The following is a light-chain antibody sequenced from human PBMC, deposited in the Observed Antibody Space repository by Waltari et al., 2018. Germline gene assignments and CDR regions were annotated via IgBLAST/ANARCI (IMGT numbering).Light chain of an antibody. CDR1: QDISNY. V-gene: IGKV1-33*01. CDR3: QQYENFPVT. J-gene: IGKJ5*01. CDR2: ATS. Sequence: DIQVTQSPSSLSASVGDRVTITCQASQDISNYLNWYQQKPGKAPKLLIYATSHLQTGVPARFSGTGGWTDFTCTSSSLQREDIATYFCQQYENFPVTFGQGTRRESK.